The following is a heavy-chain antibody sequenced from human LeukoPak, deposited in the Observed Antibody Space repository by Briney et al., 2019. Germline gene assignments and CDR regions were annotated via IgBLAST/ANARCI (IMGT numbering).Heavy chain of an antibody. CDR1: GYTFTSYG. CDR3: ARDYGPSSSLVLSSGGDYYYYGMDV. D-gene: IGHD6-13*01. Sequence: ASVKVSCKASGYTFTSYGISWVRQAPGQGLERMGWISAYNGNTNYAQKLQGRVTMTTDTSTSTAYMELRSLRSDDTAVYYCARDYGPSSSLVLSSGGDYYYYGMDVWGQGTTVTVSS. CDR2: ISAYNGNT. V-gene: IGHV1-18*01. J-gene: IGHJ6*02.